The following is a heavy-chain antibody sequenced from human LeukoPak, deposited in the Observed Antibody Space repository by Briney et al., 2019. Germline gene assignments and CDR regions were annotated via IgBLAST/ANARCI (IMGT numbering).Heavy chain of an antibody. CDR2: ITASSSYI. Sequence: GGSLRLSCATSGFDFTSYVMTWVRQPPGKGLEWVSSITASSSYIDYADSVRGRFTISRDNAKNSLYLQMNSLRAEDTAVYYCARVGVSPPNTPAFDFWGQGTLVTVSS. D-gene: IGHD2-15*01. CDR3: ARVGVSPPNTPAFDF. CDR1: GFDFTSYV. J-gene: IGHJ4*02. V-gene: IGHV3-21*06.